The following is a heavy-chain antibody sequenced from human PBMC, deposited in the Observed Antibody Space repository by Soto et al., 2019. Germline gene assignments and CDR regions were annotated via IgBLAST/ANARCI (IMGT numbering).Heavy chain of an antibody. CDR2: IYYSGST. CDR3: ARHIESYIVGAAFDY. Sequence: NSRDYYWSRIMKNPGKGLEWIGYIYYSGSTYYNPSLKSRVTISVDTSKNQFSLKLSSVTAADTAVYYCARHIESYIVGAAFDYWGQGTLVTVSS. CDR1: NSRDYY. J-gene: IGHJ4*02. D-gene: IGHD1-26*01. V-gene: IGHV4-39*01.